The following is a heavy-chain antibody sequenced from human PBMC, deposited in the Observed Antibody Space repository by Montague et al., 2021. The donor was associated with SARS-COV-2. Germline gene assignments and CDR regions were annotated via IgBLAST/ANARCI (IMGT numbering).Heavy chain of an antibody. D-gene: IGHD2-15*01. CDR3: ARGSGCSGGSCYSEWDPYYYYGMDV. CDR1: KFSFSIYW. J-gene: IGHJ6*02. CDR2: INHSGST. V-gene: IGHV4-34*01. Sequence: LRLSCAASKFSFSIYWMHWIRQPPGKGLEWIGGINHSGSTNCNPSLKSRVTISVDTSKNQFSLKLSSVTAADTAVYYCARGSGCSGGSCYSEWDPYYYYGMDVWGQGTTVTVSS.